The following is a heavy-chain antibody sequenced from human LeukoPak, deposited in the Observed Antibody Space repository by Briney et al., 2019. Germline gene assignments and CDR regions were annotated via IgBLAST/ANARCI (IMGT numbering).Heavy chain of an antibody. CDR2: ISSSGSPI. J-gene: IGHJ4*02. D-gene: IGHD1-26*01. Sequence: GGSLRLSCAASGFTFSSYEMNWVRQAPGQGLEWVSYISSSGSPIYYADSVKGRFTISRDNAKNSLYLQMNSLRAEDTAVYYCARDAVRSGEFDHWGQGTLVTVSS. CDR1: GFTFSSYE. CDR3: ARDAVRSGEFDH. V-gene: IGHV3-48*03.